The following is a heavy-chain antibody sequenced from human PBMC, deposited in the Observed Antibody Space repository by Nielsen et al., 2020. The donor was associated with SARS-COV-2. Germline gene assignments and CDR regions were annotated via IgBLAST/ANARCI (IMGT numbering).Heavy chain of an antibody. Sequence: ETLSLTCSVSGGSMTSYYWTWIRQPPGKGLEWIGCAYYTGITNYNPSLRSRVTISIDTSKRQVSLKMTSVTAADTAVYYCARRSDWFDPWGQGTLVTVSS. CDR3: ARRSDWFDP. J-gene: IGHJ5*02. CDR1: GGSMTSYY. V-gene: IGHV4-59*01. CDR2: AYYTGIT.